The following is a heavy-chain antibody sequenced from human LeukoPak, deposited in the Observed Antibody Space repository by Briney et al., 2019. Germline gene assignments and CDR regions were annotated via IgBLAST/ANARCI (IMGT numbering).Heavy chain of an antibody. CDR1: GGTFSSYA. D-gene: IGHD6-19*01. Sequence: GASVKVSCKASGGTFSSYAISWVRQAPGQGLEWMGGIIPIFGTANYAQKFQGRVTITADESTSTAYMELSSLRSEDTAVYYCARGGVAGMNNWFDPWGQGTLATVSS. CDR3: ARGGVAGMNNWFDP. J-gene: IGHJ5*02. CDR2: IIPIFGTA. V-gene: IGHV1-69*13.